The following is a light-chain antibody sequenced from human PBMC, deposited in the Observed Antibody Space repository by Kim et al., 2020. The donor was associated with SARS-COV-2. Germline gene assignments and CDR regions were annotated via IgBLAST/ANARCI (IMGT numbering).Light chain of an antibody. Sequence: AYVGDRVTLTCRASQSVNTYLNWYQQKSGKAPELLVSGSSTLQSGVPSRFSGSGSGTDFTFTISSLQPDDFATYYCQQSYNAPRTFGPGTKVDIK. J-gene: IGKJ1*01. V-gene: IGKV1-39*01. CDR3: QQSYNAPRT. CDR2: GSS. CDR1: QSVNTY.